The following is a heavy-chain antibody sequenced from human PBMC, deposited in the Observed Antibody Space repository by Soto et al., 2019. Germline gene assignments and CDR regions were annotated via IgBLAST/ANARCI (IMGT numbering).Heavy chain of an antibody. D-gene: IGHD2-21*02. V-gene: IGHV1-69*13. Sequence: VKVSCKASGGTFSSYAISWVRQAPGQGLEWMGGIIPIFGTANYAQKFQGRVTITADESTSTAYMELSSLRSEDTAVYYCARARRVVVVTAIDAFDIWGQGTMVTVSS. CDR3: ARARRVVVVTAIDAFDI. J-gene: IGHJ3*02. CDR2: IIPIFGTA. CDR1: GGTFSSYA.